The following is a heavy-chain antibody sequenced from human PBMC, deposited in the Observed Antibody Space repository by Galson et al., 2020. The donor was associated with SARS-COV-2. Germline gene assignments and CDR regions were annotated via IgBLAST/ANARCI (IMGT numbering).Heavy chain of an antibody. D-gene: IGHD3-10*01. CDR3: AKEGEWFGESGWFDP. J-gene: IGHJ5*02. Sequence: GGSLRLSCAGSKFRFGEYRMNWLRQAPRKGPQWVSTITGSGGTTYYAQSVKGRFTISRDNSKNMMYLQMDSLRVEDTATHYCAKEGEWFGESGWFDPWGQGALVTVSS. CDR2: ITGSGGTT. V-gene: IGHV3-23*01. CDR1: KFRFGEYR.